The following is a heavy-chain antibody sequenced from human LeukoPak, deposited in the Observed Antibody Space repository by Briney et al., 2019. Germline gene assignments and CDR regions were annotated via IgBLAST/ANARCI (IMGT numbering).Heavy chain of an antibody. CDR2: IIPILGIA. CDR1: GGTFSSYT. Sequence: GASVKVSCKASGGTFSSYTISWVQQAPGQGLEWMGRIIPILGIANYAQKFQGRVTITADKSTSTAYMELSSLRSEDTAVYYCASHYDSDNWFDPWGQGTLVTVSS. J-gene: IGHJ5*02. CDR3: ASHYDSDNWFDP. V-gene: IGHV1-69*02. D-gene: IGHD3-3*01.